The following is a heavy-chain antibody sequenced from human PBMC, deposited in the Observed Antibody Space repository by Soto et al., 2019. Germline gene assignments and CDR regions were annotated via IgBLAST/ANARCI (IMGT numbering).Heavy chain of an antibody. CDR3: ARGTYFDY. CDR2: ISANNDHT. J-gene: IGHJ4*02. Sequence: QVQLVQSGAEVKKPGASVKVSCKASGYTLNTYGITWVRQAPGQGLEWMGWISANNDHTNYPQKLQGRVTMTTDTSPSTAYMELRRLKTDGTAVYYRARGTYFDYWGQGTLVTVSS. V-gene: IGHV1-18*01. CDR1: GYTLNTYG.